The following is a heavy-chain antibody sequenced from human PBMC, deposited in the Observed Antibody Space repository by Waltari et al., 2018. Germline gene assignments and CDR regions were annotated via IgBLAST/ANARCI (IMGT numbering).Heavy chain of an antibody. CDR3: AREHYDSSGYSYDY. CDR1: GYPFTTYA. CDR2: INTGNGNT. D-gene: IGHD3-22*01. J-gene: IGHJ4*02. V-gene: IGHV1-3*04. Sequence: QVQLVQSGTEVKKPGASVKVSCKASGYPFTTYAIHWVRTAPGQRLEWMGWINTGNGNTKYSQKFQGRVTITRDTSASTAYMELGSLRSEDTAVYYCAREHYDSSGYSYDYWGQGTLVTVSS.